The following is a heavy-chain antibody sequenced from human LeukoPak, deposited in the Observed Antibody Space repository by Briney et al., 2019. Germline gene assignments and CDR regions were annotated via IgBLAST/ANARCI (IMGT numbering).Heavy chain of an antibody. V-gene: IGHV1-2*02. CDR1: GYTFTGYY. CDR3: AREEFDWLLNYYYGMDV. J-gene: IGHJ6*02. D-gene: IGHD3-9*01. CDR2: INPNRGGT. Sequence: ASVKVSCKASGYTFTGYYMHWVRQAPGQGLEWMGWINPNRGGTNYAQKFQGRVTMTRDTSISTAYMELSRLRSDDTAVYYCAREEFDWLLNYYYGMDVWGQGTTVTVSS.